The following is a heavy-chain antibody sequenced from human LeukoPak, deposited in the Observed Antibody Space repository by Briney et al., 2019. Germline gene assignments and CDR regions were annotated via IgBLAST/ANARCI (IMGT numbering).Heavy chain of an antibody. CDR2: INHSGST. CDR3: ARLRRGRCSSTSCYYYYGMDV. V-gene: IGHV4-34*01. CDR1: GGSFSGYY. Sequence: SETLSLTCAVYGGSFSGYYWSWIRQPPGKGLEWIGEINHSGSTNYNPSLKSRVTISVDTSKNQFSLKLSSVTAADTAVYYCARLRRGRCSSTSCYYYYGMDVWGQGTTVTVSS. D-gene: IGHD2-2*01. J-gene: IGHJ6*02.